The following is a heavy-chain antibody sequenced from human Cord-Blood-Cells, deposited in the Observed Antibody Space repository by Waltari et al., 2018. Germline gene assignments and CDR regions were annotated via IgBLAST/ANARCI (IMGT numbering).Heavy chain of an antibody. CDR2: ISPVLGIA. D-gene: IGHD6-13*01. CDR1: GGTFSSYA. V-gene: IGHV1-69*09. CDR3: ARDSRGAAGYYYYYMDV. J-gene: IGHJ6*03. Sequence: QVQLVQSGAEVKKPGSSVRVSCKASGGTFSSYAISWVRQAPGQGLEWMGRISPVLGIANYAQKFQGRVTITADKSTSTAYMELSSLRSEDTAVYYCARDSRGAAGYYYYYMDVWGKGTTVTVSS.